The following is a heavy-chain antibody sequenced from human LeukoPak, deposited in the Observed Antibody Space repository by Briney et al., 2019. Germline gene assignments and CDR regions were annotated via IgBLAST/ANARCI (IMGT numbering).Heavy chain of an antibody. J-gene: IGHJ5*02. CDR1: GFTFSRFW. D-gene: IGHD3-10*01. V-gene: IGHV3-74*01. CDR3: ARGRGEYDSGSYYNPNWFDP. Sequence: GGSLRLSCAASGFTFSRFWMHWVRQGPGKGLVWVSGVKSDGSSTNYADSVKGRFTISRDNAKNTLYLQMNSLRAEDTAVYYCARGRGEYDSGSYYNPNWFDPWGQGTLVTVSS. CDR2: VKSDGSST.